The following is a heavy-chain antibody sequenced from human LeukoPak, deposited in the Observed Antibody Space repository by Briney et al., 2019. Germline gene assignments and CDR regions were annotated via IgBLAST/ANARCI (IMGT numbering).Heavy chain of an antibody. CDR1: GYTFTSYG. J-gene: IGHJ5*02. V-gene: IGHV1-18*01. D-gene: IGHD3-22*01. CDR3: AWTYHDSSGQSNWFDP. CDR2: ISAYNGNT. Sequence: ASVKVSCKASGYTFTSYGISWVRRAPGQGLEWMGWISAYNGNTKYAQKLQGRVTMTTDTSTSTAYMELRSLRSDDTAVYYCAWTYHDSSGQSNWFDPWGQGTLVTVSS.